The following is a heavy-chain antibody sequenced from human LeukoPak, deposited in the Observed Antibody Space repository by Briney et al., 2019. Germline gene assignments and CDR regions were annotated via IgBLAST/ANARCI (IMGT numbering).Heavy chain of an antibody. Sequence: GGSLRLSCAASGFTFSSYWMNWVRQAPGKGLVWVSRIASDGSSTTYADSVKGRFSISRDNAKNTLYLQMNSLRVKDTAVYYCARGRPHGNDYWGQGTLVTVSS. D-gene: IGHD4-23*01. CDR1: GFTFSSYW. CDR2: IASDGSST. V-gene: IGHV3-74*01. CDR3: ARGRPHGNDY. J-gene: IGHJ4*02.